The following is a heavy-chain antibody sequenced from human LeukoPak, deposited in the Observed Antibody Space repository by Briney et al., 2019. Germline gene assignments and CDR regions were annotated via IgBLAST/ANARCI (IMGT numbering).Heavy chain of an antibody. J-gene: IGHJ4*02. D-gene: IGHD3-16*02. CDR2: ISSSSSYI. V-gene: IGHV3-21*01. CDR3: AREARLGELSPSGY. CDR1: GFTFSSYS. Sequence: PGVSLRLSCAASGFTFSSYSMSWVRQAPGKGLEWVSSISSSSSYIYYADSVKGRFTISRDNAKNSLYLHMNSLRAEDTAVYYCAREARLGELSPSGYWGQGTLVTVSS.